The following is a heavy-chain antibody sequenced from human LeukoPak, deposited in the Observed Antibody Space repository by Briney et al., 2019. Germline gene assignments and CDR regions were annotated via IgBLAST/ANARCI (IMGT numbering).Heavy chain of an antibody. CDR2: IIPIFGTA. J-gene: IGHJ3*02. CDR1: GYTFTGYY. D-gene: IGHD3-10*01. V-gene: IGHV1-69*13. Sequence: ASVKVSCKASGYTFTGYYMHWVRQAPGQGLEWMGGIIPIFGTANYAQKFQGRVTITADESTSTAYMELSSLRSEDTAVYYCARDRGPDAFDIWGQGTMVTVSS. CDR3: ARDRGPDAFDI.